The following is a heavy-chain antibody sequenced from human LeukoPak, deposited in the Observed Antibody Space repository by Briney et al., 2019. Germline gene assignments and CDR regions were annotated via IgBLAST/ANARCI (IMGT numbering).Heavy chain of an antibody. CDR1: GYSISSGYY. J-gene: IGHJ6*02. Sequence: SETLSLTCTVSGYSISSGYYWGWIRQPPGKGLEWIGSIYHSGSTYYNPSLKSRVTISVDTSKNQFSLKLSSVTAADTAVYYCASETGDYYYGMDVWGQGTTVTVSS. V-gene: IGHV4-38-2*02. CDR3: ASETGDYYYGMDV. D-gene: IGHD7-27*01. CDR2: IYHSGST.